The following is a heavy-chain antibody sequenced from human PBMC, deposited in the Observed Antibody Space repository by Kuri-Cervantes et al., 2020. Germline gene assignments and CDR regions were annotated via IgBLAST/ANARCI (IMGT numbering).Heavy chain of an antibody. J-gene: IGHJ4*02. CDR2: SSSSSSTI. D-gene: IGHD3-9*01. V-gene: IGHV3-48*02. Sequence: GESLKISCAASGFTFSSYSMNWVRQAPGKGLEWVSYSSSSSSTIYYADSVKGRFTTSRDNAKNSLYLQMNSLRDEDTAVYYCARGQSRTITIIATYYFDYWGQGTLVTVSS. CDR1: GFTFSSYS. CDR3: ARGQSRTITIIATYYFDY.